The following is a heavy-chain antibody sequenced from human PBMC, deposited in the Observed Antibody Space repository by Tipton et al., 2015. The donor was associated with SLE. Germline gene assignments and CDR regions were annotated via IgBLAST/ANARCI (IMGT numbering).Heavy chain of an antibody. CDR3: ARVPHYYDSSAPDY. D-gene: IGHD3-22*01. CDR2: IYYSGST. V-gene: IGHV4-39*07. J-gene: IGHJ4*02. CDR1: GGSISSSSYY. Sequence: TLSLTCTVSGGSISSSSYYWGWIRQPPGKGLEWIGSIYYSGSTYYNPSLKSRVTISVDTSKNQFSLKLSSVTAADTAVYYCARVPHYYDSSAPDYWGQGTLVTVSS.